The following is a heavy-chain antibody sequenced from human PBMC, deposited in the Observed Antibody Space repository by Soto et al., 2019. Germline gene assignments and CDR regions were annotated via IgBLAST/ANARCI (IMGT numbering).Heavy chain of an antibody. D-gene: IGHD5-12*01. Sequence: QVQLVQSGAEVKKPGSSVKVSCKASGGTFNNYALSWVRQAPGQGLEWMGGIIPIIGTADYAHKFQGRLAISADESTGTTFMELSSLRSEDTALYSCARGGVDVVATSAFDYWGQGTLVTVSS. CDR1: GGTFNNYA. V-gene: IGHV1-69*01. CDR2: IIPIIGTA. J-gene: IGHJ4*02. CDR3: ARGGVDVVATSAFDY.